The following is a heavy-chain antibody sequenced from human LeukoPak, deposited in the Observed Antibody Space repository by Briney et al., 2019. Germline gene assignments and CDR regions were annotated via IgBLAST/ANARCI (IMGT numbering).Heavy chain of an antibody. CDR3: ARGSRPYDILTGYYRGFDP. CDR2: ISSSSSYI. Sequence: GGSLRLSCAASGFTFRSYDMNWVRQAPGKGLEWVSSISSSSSYIYYADSVKGRFTVSRDNAKNSLYLQMNSLRAEDTAVYYCARGSRPYDILTGYYRGFDPWGQGTLVIVSS. CDR1: GFTFRSYD. V-gene: IGHV3-21*01. D-gene: IGHD3-9*01. J-gene: IGHJ5*02.